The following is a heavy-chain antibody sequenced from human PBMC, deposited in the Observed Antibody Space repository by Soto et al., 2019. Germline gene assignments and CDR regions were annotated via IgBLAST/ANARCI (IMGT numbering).Heavy chain of an antibody. V-gene: IGHV1-69*13. Sequence: SVKVSCKASGGTFSSYAISWVRQAPGQGLEWMGGIIPIFGTANYAQKFQGRVTITADESTSTAYMELSSLRSEDTAVYYCARVLAAAGTGWFDPWGQGTLVTVSS. CDR1: GGTFSSYA. J-gene: IGHJ5*02. D-gene: IGHD6-13*01. CDR2: IIPIFGTA. CDR3: ARVLAAAGTGWFDP.